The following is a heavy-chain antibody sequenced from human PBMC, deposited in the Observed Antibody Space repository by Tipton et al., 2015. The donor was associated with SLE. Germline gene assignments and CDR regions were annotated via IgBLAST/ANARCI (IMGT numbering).Heavy chain of an antibody. J-gene: IGHJ2*01. CDR1: GYSITSGYY. CDR2: IYTNENT. D-gene: IGHD4-11*01. V-gene: IGHV4-4*07. CDR3: AREFLNPVTTVHYYFDL. Sequence: TLSLTCVVSGYSITSGYYCGWIRQPAGGGMEWIGGIYTNENTNYSPSLKSRVTMSVDTSKNHFSLKLISVTAADTAVYHCAREFLNPVTTVHYYFDLWGRGTLVTVSS.